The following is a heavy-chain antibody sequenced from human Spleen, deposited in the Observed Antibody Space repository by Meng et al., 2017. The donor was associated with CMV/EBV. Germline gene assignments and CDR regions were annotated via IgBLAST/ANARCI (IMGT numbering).Heavy chain of an antibody. CDR1: SFICSSYA. V-gene: IGHV4-39*02. J-gene: IGHJ5*01. CDR2: LDYSDST. Sequence: SFICSSYAWVWLLPPPGKGLEWIVCLDYSDSTSCQPSLVRGTIISVETTTIHFSLRLSSVTAADATVYYWGRVRFVVRAAFHPTRVDSWGQGTLVTVSS. D-gene: IGHD2-15*01. CDR3: GRVRFVVRAAFHPTRVDS.